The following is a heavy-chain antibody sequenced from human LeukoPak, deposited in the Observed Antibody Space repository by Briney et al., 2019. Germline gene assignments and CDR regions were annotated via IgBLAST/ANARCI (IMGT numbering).Heavy chain of an antibody. CDR1: GYTFTSHY. V-gene: IGHV1-46*01. Sequence: ASVKVSCKASGYTFTSHYMQWVRQDPGQGLEWMGIINPTGGSTNYAQKFQGRVTMTRDTSTSTVYMQLSSLRSEDTAVYYCARMLSYSSSYLDRWGQGTLVIVSS. CDR2: INPTGGST. J-gene: IGHJ4*02. CDR3: ARMLSYSSSYLDR. D-gene: IGHD6-13*01.